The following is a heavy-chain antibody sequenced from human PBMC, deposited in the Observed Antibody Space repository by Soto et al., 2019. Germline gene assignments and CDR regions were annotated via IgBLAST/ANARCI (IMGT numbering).Heavy chain of an antibody. Sequence: QVQLVESGGGVVQPGRSLRLSCAASGFTFSSYDMHWVRQAPGKGLEWVAVISYDGSNKYYADSVKGRFTISRDNSKNTLYLQMNSLRAEDTAVYYCAKDSSRITGTPDYWGQGTLVTVSS. V-gene: IGHV3-30*18. CDR1: GFTFSSYD. D-gene: IGHD1-20*01. J-gene: IGHJ4*02. CDR2: ISYDGSNK. CDR3: AKDSSRITGTPDY.